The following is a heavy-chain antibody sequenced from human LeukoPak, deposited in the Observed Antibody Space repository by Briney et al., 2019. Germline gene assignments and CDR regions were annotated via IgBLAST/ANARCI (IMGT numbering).Heavy chain of an antibody. CDR1: GFTFSWYA. CDR2: ISHNGGST. CDR3: ARTLDYDILTGYYNPSYYFDY. J-gene: IGHJ4*02. Sequence: QPGGSLRLSCSASGFTFSWYAMHWVRQAPGKGLEYVSAISHNGGSTYHADSVKGRFTISRDNSKSTLYLQMNSLTAEDTAVYYCARTLDYDILTGYYNPSYYFDYWGQGTLVTVSS. V-gene: IGHV3-64*04. D-gene: IGHD3-9*01.